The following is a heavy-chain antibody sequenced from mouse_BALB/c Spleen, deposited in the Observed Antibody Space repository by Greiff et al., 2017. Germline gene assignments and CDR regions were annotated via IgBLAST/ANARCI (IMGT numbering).Heavy chain of an antibody. CDR3: AREKYDCDRYFDY. CDR1: GYAFSSYW. Sequence: QVQLQQSGAELVRPGSSVKISCKASGYAFSSYWMNWVKQRPGQGLEWIGQIYPGDGDTNYNGKFKGKATLTADKSSSTAYMQLSSLTSEDSAVYFCAREKYDCDRYFDYWGQGTTLTVSS. J-gene: IGHJ2*01. V-gene: IGHV1-80*01. D-gene: IGHD2-4*01. CDR2: IYPGDGDT.